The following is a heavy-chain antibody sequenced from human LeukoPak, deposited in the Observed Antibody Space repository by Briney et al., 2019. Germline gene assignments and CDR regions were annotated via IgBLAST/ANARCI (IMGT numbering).Heavy chain of an antibody. D-gene: IGHD4-17*01. CDR2: ISSSSSYI. CDR3: ARGDYGDYPDAFDI. J-gene: IGHJ3*02. Sequence: PGGSLRLSCAASGFTFSSYSMNWVRQAPGKGLEWVSSISSSSSYIYYADSVRGRFTISRDNAKSSLYLQMNSLRAEDTAVYYCARGDYGDYPDAFDIWGQGTMVTVSS. V-gene: IGHV3-21*01. CDR1: GFTFSSYS.